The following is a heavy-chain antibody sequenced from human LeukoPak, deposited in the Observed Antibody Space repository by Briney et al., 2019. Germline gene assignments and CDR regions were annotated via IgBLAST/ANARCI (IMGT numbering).Heavy chain of an antibody. CDR3: ARAGGLRWSFDY. CDR2: IYSGGST. V-gene: IGHV3-53*01. D-gene: IGHD4-23*01. CDR1: GFTVSSNY. J-gene: IGHJ4*02. Sequence: GGSLRLSCVASGFTVSSNYMSWVRQAPGKGLEWVSVIYSGGSTYYADSVKGRFTISRDNSKNTLYLQMNSLRAEDTAVYYCARAGGLRWSFDYWGQGTLVTVSS.